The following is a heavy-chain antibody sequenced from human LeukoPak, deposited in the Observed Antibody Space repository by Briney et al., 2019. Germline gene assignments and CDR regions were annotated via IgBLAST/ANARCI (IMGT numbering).Heavy chain of an antibody. CDR1: GYTFTSYG. V-gene: IGHV1-8*02. J-gene: IGHJ6*03. D-gene: IGHD5-18*01. CDR2: MNPNSGNT. CDR3: ARDGYSYGYESYYYYYYMDV. Sequence: ASVKVSCKASGYTFTSYGISWVRQAPGQGLEWMGWMNPNSGNTGYAQKFQGRVTMTRNTSISTAYMELSSLRSEDTAVYYCARDGYSYGYESYYYYYYMDVWGKGTTVTISS.